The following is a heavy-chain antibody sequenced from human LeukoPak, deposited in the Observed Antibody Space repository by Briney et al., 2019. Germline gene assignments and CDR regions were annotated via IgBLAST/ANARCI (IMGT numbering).Heavy chain of an antibody. CDR3: AKDIGIAAAGLFDY. V-gene: IGHV3-30*02. J-gene: IGHJ4*02. CDR2: IRYDGSNK. CDR1: GFTFSSYG. D-gene: IGHD6-13*01. Sequence: TGGSLRLSCAASGFTFSSYGMHWVRQAPGKGLEWVAFIRYDGSNKYYADSVKGRFTISRDNSKNTLYLQMNSLRAEDTAVYYCAKDIGIAAAGLFDYWGQGTLVTVSS.